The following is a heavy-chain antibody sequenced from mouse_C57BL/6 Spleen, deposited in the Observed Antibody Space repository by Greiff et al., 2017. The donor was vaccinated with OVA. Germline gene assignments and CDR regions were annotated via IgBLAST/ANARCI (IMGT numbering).Heavy chain of an antibody. CDR3: ARHDPDYYGSSFWYFDV. V-gene: IGHV1-62-2*01. CDR2: FYPGSGSI. J-gene: IGHJ1*03. CDR1: GYTFTEYT. Sequence: QVQLQQSGAELVKPGASVKLSCKASGYTFTEYTIHWVKQRSGQGLEWIGWFYPGSGSIKYNEKFKDKATLTADKSSSTVYMELSRLTSEDSAVYFCARHDPDYYGSSFWYFDVWGTGTTVTVSS. D-gene: IGHD1-1*01.